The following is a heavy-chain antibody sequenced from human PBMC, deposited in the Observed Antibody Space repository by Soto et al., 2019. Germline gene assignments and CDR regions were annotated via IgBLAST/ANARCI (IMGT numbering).Heavy chain of an antibody. V-gene: IGHV3-23*01. D-gene: IGHD6-13*01. Sequence: AGSLRLSCAASGFDFSADGMSWVRLPPEKGTEWVSAISGRGDSTDYADSVRGRFTISRDNSKNTLYLQMNSLRVEDTAVYYCSKDIGQAGVFDYWGQGILVTGSS. J-gene: IGHJ4*02. CDR3: SKDIGQAGVFDY. CDR1: GFDFSADG. CDR2: ISGRGDST.